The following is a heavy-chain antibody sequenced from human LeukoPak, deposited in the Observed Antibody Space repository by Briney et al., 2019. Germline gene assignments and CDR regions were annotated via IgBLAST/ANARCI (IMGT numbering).Heavy chain of an antibody. D-gene: IGHD3-22*01. Sequence: SETLSLTCTVSGGSISSYYWSWIRQPPGKGLEWIGYIYYSGSTNYNPSLKSRVTISVDTSKNQISLKRSSVTAADTAVYSWARENDSSGYYDYWGQGTLVTVSS. V-gene: IGHV4-59*01. CDR3: ARENDSSGYYDY. J-gene: IGHJ4*02. CDR2: IYYSGST. CDR1: GGSISSYY.